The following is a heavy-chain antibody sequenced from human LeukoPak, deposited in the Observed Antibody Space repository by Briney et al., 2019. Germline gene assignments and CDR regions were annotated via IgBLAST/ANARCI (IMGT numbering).Heavy chain of an antibody. CDR2: IYSDGRST. J-gene: IGHJ4*02. Sequence: PGGSLRPSCAASGFTFSSYWTHWVRQAPGKGLVWVSLIYSDGRSTTYADSVKGRFTISRDNAKNTLYLQMNSLRAEDSAVYYCARDSAYGFAYWGQGTLVTVSS. V-gene: IGHV3-74*01. CDR1: GFTFSSYW. D-gene: IGHD5-12*01. CDR3: ARDSAYGFAY.